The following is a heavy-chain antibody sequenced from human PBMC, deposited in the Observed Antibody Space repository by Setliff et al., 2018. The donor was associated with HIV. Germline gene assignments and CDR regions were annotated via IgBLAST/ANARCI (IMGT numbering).Heavy chain of an antibody. CDR1: GGSISSYY. D-gene: IGHD3-16*01. V-gene: IGHV4-59*01. CDR2: IYYSGSI. CDR3: AREITYDYVWGSFRQGAFDI. J-gene: IGHJ3*02. Sequence: SETLSLTCTVSGGSISSYYWSWIRQPPGKGLEWIGYIYYSGSINYNPSLKSRVTISVDTSRNHFSLKLISVTAADTAVYYCAREITYDYVWGSFRQGAFDIWGQGTLVTVSS.